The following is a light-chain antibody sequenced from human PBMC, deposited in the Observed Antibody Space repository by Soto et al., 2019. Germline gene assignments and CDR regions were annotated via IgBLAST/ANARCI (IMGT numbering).Light chain of an antibody. V-gene: IGLV2-14*01. CDR2: EVS. CDR3: ISYTSSSTLV. CDR1: SSNVGGYNY. J-gene: IGLJ3*02. Sequence: QSALTQPASVSGSPGQSITISCTGSSSNVGGYNYVSWYQHHPGKAPKLMIYEVSNRPSGVSYRFSGSKSGNTASLTISGLQAEDEADYYCISYTSSSTLVFGGGTKLTVL.